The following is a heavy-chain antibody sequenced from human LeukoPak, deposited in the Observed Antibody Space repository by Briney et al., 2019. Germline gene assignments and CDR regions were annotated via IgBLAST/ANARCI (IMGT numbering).Heavy chain of an antibody. CDR1: GFTFSAYG. CDR2: ISRGSSDI. V-gene: IGHV3-48*01. CDR3: ARDPLSSSSFDY. D-gene: IGHD6-13*01. J-gene: IGHJ4*02. Sequence: GGSLRLSCAASGFTFSAYGMNWVRQAPGRGLEWISYISRGSSDIYYADSVKGRFTISRDNAKNSLYLQMNTLRAEDTAVYYCARDPLSSSSFDYWGQGTLVTVSS.